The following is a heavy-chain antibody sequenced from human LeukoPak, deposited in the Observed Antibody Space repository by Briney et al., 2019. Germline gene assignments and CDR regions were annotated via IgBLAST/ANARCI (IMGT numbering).Heavy chain of an antibody. V-gene: IGHV3-23*01. CDR3: AKAVGYHVNTAMVG. J-gene: IGHJ4*02. CDR1: GFTFSSYA. Sequence: GGSLRLSCAASGFTFSSYAMSWVRQAPGKGLDWVSGISGSGGSTYYADSVQGRFTISRDNSKNTLYLQMNSLRAEDTAVYCCAKAVGYHVNTAMVGWGQGTLVTVSS. D-gene: IGHD5-18*01. CDR2: ISGSGGST.